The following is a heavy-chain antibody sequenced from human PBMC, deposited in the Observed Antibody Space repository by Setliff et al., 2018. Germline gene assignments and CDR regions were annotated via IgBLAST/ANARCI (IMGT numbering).Heavy chain of an antibody. J-gene: IGHJ4*02. V-gene: IGHV3-48*03. CDR3: ARARGYSYGPFDY. CDR2: ISSSGITI. CDR1: GFTFSSYE. Sequence: PGGSLRLSCAASGFTFSSYEMNWVRQAPGKGLEWVSYISSSGITIYYADSVKGRFTISRANAKNSLYLQMNSLRAEDTAVYACARARGYSYGPFDYWGQGTLVTVSS. D-gene: IGHD5-18*01.